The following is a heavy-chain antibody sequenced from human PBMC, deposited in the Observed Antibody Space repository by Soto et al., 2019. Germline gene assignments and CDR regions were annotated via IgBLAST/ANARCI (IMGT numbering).Heavy chain of an antibody. D-gene: IGHD3-10*01. Sequence: SETLSLTCSVSGGSSSSYYWSWIRQPPGKGLEWIGYIYYSGSTNYNPSLKSRVTISVDTSKNQFSLKLSSVTAADTAVYYCASMVRGRYLVYWGQGTLVTVSS. CDR3: ASMVRGRYLVY. J-gene: IGHJ4*02. CDR1: GGSSSSYY. CDR2: IYYSGST. V-gene: IGHV4-59*01.